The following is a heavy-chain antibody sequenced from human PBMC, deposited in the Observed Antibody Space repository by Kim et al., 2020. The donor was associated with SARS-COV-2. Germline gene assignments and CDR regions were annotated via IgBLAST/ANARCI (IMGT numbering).Heavy chain of an antibody. J-gene: IGHJ4*02. CDR1: GYTFTSYD. V-gene: IGHV1-8*01. CDR3: ARGFNPTHWYYYDSSLGDY. Sequence: ASVKVSCKASGYTFTSYDINWVRQATGQGLEWMGWMNPNSGNTGYAQKFQGRVTMTRNTSISTAYMELSSLRSEDTAVYYCARGFNPTHWYYYDSSLGDYWGQGTLVTVSS. D-gene: IGHD3-22*01. CDR2: MNPNSGNT.